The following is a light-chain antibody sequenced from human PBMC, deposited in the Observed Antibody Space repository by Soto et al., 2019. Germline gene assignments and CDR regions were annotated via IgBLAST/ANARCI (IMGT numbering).Light chain of an antibody. V-gene: IGLV2-14*01. CDR3: SSYTSSSTLVV. J-gene: IGLJ2*01. Sequence: VSWXXXXXXXAPXXMIYEVSNRPSGVSNRFSGXKSGXXXSLTISXXXXEDEADYYCSSYTSSSTLVVFGGGTKLTVL. CDR2: EVS.